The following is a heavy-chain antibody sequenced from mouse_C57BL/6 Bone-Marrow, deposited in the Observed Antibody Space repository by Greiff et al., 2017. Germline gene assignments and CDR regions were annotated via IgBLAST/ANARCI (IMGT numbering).Heavy chain of an antibody. J-gene: IGHJ1*03. CDR3: ARKLRYWYFDV. Sequence: VKLMESGAELAKPGASVKLSCKASGYTFTSYWMHWVKQRPGQGLEWIGYINPSSGYTKYNQKFKGKDTLTADKSSSTTYMQLSSLTYEDSAVXYCARKLRYWYFDVWGTGTTVTVSS. CDR1: GYTFTSYW. D-gene: IGHD1-1*01. CDR2: INPSSGYT. V-gene: IGHV1-7*01.